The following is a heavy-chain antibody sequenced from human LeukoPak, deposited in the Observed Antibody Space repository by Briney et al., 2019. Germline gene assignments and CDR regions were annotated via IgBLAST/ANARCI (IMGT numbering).Heavy chain of an antibody. J-gene: IGHJ4*02. Sequence: GGSLRLSCAASGFTFSSYGMHWVRQAPGKGLEWVAVISYDGSNKYCADSVKGRFTISRDNSKNTLYLQMNSLRAEDTAVYYCAKHGSGSYYNGLNFDYWGQGTLVTVSS. CDR2: ISYDGSNK. CDR3: AKHGSGSYYNGLNFDY. CDR1: GFTFSSYG. V-gene: IGHV3-30*18. D-gene: IGHD3-10*01.